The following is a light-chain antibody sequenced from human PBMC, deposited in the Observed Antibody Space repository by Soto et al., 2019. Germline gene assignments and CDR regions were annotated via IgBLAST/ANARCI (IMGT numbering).Light chain of an antibody. J-gene: IGKJ1*01. CDR1: QSVSNNY. V-gene: IGKV3-20*01. CDR2: GAS. Sequence: ELVLPQSPGTLSLSPGERATLSCRASQSVSNNYLAWYQQKPGQAPRLLIYGASNRATGIPDRFSGSGSGTDFTLTISRLEPEDFAVYYCQQYDNWPWTFGQGTKVDIK. CDR3: QQYDNWPWT.